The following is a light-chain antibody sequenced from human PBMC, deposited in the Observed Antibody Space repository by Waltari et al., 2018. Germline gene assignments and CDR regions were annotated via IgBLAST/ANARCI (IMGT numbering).Light chain of an antibody. CDR2: DDA. CDR3: QVWDGSTDHRV. J-gene: IGLJ3*02. CDR1: NVGSTT. Sequence: SFVLTQPPTVTVAPGKTARITCGGTNVGSTTVHWYQQQPGQAPLLVIFDDADRPSGIPERFSGSNSGNTATLTITRVEAGDEADYYCQVWDGSTDHRVFGGGTKLTVL. V-gene: IGLV3-21*04.